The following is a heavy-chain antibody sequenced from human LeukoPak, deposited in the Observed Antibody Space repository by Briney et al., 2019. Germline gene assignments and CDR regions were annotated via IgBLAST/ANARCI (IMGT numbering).Heavy chain of an antibody. D-gene: IGHD3-3*01. J-gene: IGHJ4*02. CDR2: IYYSGST. V-gene: IGHV4-31*03. Sequence: SETLSLTCTVSGGSISSGGYYWSWIRQHPGKGLEWIGYIYYSGSTYYNPSLKSRVTISVDTSKNQFSLKLSSVTAADTAVCYCARCPYYDFWSGYYDFDYWGQGTLVTVSS. CDR3: ARCPYYDFWSGYYDFDY. CDR1: GGSISSGGYY.